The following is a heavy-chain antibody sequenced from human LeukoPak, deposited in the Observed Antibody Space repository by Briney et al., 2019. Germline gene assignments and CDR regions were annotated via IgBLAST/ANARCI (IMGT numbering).Heavy chain of an antibody. CDR3: ARGPGLIYECSGYWGY. V-gene: IGHV1-8*01. CDR1: GYTFTSYD. D-gene: IGHD3-22*01. J-gene: IGHJ4*02. Sequence: ASVKVSCKASGYTFTSYDINWVRQATGQGLESMGWMNPNSGNTGYAQKFQGRVTMTRNTSISPAYMALTSLRSEGTAVYYCARGPGLIYECSGYWGYWGQGTLVTVSS. CDR2: MNPNSGNT.